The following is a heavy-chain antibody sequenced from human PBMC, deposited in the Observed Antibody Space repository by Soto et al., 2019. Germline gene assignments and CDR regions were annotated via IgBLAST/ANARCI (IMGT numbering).Heavy chain of an antibody. Sequence: QVQLQESGPGLVKPSGTLSLTCAVSGASISSGWWTWVRQPPGKGLEWIGETLYSGRTNYNSSLNSRVTISIDKSKKQFSLNLSSVPAADPAVYYCSSRVTDAPTWGQGTLVTVSS. CDR1: GASISSGW. CDR3: SSRVTDAPT. J-gene: IGHJ5*02. V-gene: IGHV4-4*02. D-gene: IGHD3-10*01. CDR2: TLYSGRT.